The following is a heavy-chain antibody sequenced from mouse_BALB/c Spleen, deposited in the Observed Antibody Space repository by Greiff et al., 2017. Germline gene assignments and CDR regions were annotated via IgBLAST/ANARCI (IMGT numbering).Heavy chain of an antibody. CDR2: ISTYYGDA. CDR3: ARSYGNFSWFAY. V-gene: IGHV1S137*01. Sequence: VQRVESGAELVRPGVSVKISCKGSGYTFTDYAMHWVKQSHAKSLEWIGVISTYYGDASYNQKFKGKATMTVDKSSSTAYMELARLTSEDSAIYYCARSYGNFSWFAYWGQGTLVTVSA. D-gene: IGHD2-1*01. J-gene: IGHJ3*01. CDR1: GYTFTDYA.